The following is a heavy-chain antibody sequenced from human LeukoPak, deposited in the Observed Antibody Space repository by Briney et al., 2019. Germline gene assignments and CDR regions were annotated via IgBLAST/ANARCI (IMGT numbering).Heavy chain of an antibody. D-gene: IGHD3-10*01. Sequence: LGESLKISCQGSGYSFTSYWIGWVRQMPGKGLEWMGIIYPGDSDTRYSPSFQGQVTISADKSISTAYLQWSSLKASDTAMYYCARRKLWFGELLPENWFDPWGQGTLVTVSS. J-gene: IGHJ5*02. V-gene: IGHV5-51*01. CDR3: ARRKLWFGELLPENWFDP. CDR1: GYSFTSYW. CDR2: IYPGDSDT.